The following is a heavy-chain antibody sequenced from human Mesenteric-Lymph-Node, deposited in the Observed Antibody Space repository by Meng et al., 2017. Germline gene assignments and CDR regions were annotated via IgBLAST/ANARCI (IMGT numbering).Heavy chain of an antibody. CDR1: GYTFTGYY. CDR2: INPNSGGT. CDR3: AAGIAVAGTGSDFDY. V-gene: IGHV1-2*06. D-gene: IGHD6-19*01. Sequence: QVQLVQSGADVKKPGASVKVSCTASGYTFTGYYMHWVRQAPGQGLEWMGRINPNSGGTNYAQKFQGRVTMTRDTSISTAYMELSRLRSDDTAVYYCAAGIAVAGTGSDFDYWGQGTLVTVSS. J-gene: IGHJ4*02.